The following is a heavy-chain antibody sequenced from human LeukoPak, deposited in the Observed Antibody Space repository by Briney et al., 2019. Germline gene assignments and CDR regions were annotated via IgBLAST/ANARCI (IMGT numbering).Heavy chain of an antibody. CDR2: INPTGGST. J-gene: IGHJ6*02. Sequence: GASVKVSFKASGYTFTSYYMHWVRQAPGQGLEWMGIINPTGGSTSYAQRFQGRVTMTRDTSTSTVYMELYSLRSEDTAVYYCARSVTMVRSYYQYYGMDVWGQGTTVTVSS. CDR1: GYTFTSYY. D-gene: IGHD3-10*01. V-gene: IGHV1-46*01. CDR3: ARSVTMVRSYYQYYGMDV.